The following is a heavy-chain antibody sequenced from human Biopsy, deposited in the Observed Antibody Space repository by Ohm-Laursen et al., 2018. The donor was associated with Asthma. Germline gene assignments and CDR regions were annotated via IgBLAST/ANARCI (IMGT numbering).Heavy chain of an antibody. J-gene: IGHJ4*02. V-gene: IGHV3-74*01. CDR1: GFTLTDYW. D-gene: IGHD3-22*01. Sequence: LSLTCAASGFTLTDYWMHGVRQAPGKGLVWVSRINVEGTTTNYADSVKGRFTISRDNAKNTLYLQMNSLRAEDTAVYYCARGDSSNWSHYYFDYWGQGTLVTVSS. CDR2: INVEGTTT. CDR3: ARGDSSNWSHYYFDY.